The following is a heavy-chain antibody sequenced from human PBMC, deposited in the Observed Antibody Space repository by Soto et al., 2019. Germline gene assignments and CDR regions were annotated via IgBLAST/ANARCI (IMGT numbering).Heavy chain of an antibody. D-gene: IGHD4-17*01. CDR2: IIPIFGTA. Sequence: QVQLVQSGAEVKKPGSSVKVSCKASGGTFSSYAISWVRQAPGQGLEWMGGIIPIFGTANYAQKFQGRVTITADESTSTAYMALSSLRSDDMAVYYCARDGRGYGDHREDYYYYGMDVWGQGTTVTVSS. CDR1: GGTFSSYA. V-gene: IGHV1-69*12. J-gene: IGHJ6*02. CDR3: ARDGRGYGDHREDYYYYGMDV.